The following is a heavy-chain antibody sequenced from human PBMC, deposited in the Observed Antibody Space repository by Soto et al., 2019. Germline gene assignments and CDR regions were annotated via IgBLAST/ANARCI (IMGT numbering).Heavy chain of an antibody. D-gene: IGHD2-2*01. V-gene: IGHV1-69*12. Sequence: QVQLVQSGAEVKKPGSSVKVSCKASGGTFSSYAISWVRQAPGQGLEWMGGIIPIFGTANYAQKFQGRVTIXAXXSTSTAYMELSSLRSEDTAVYYCARNAQLLGEFDSWGQGTLVTVSS. J-gene: IGHJ4*02. CDR2: IIPIFGTA. CDR1: GGTFSSYA. CDR3: ARNAQLLGEFDS.